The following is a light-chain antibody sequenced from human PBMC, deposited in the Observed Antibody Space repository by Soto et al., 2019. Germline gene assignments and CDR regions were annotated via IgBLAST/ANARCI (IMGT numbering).Light chain of an antibody. V-gene: IGKV3-15*01. CDR3: QQYTDLPRT. Sequence: EIVISHSPATLAVSKGERATLSCRASQSISSNLAWYQQKPGQAPRLLIYGASTRATGIPARFSGSGSGTEFTLTINSLQSDDFAIYYCQQYTDLPRTFGQGTKVDIK. CDR1: QSISSN. J-gene: IGKJ1*01. CDR2: GAS.